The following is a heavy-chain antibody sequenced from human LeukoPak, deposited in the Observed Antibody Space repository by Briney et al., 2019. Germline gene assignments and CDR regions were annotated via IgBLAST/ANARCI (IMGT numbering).Heavy chain of an antibody. CDR2: MYDSGNT. Sequence: PSETLSLTCTVSGASISTYYWSWIRQPPGKGLEWIAYMYDSGNTDYNPSLKSRVTMSIDTSKNQFSLKLSSVTAADTAVYYCARDAAKTHQNNWFDPWGQGTLVTVSS. J-gene: IGHJ5*02. D-gene: IGHD2-15*01. CDR3: ARDAAKTHQNNWFDP. CDR1: GASISTYY. V-gene: IGHV4-59*12.